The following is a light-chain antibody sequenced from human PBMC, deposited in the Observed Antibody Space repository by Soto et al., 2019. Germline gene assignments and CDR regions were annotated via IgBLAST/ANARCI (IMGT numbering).Light chain of an antibody. J-gene: IGLJ2*01. Sequence: QSVLTQPPSVSGAPGQRVTISCTGSSSNIGAGYDVHWYQQLPGTAPKLLIYGNSNRPSGVPDRFSGSKSGTSASLAITGLQAEDEAEYYCLIYYGGAQVFGGGTKLTVL. V-gene: IGLV1-40*01. CDR2: GNS. CDR1: SSNIGAGYD. CDR3: LIYYGGAQV.